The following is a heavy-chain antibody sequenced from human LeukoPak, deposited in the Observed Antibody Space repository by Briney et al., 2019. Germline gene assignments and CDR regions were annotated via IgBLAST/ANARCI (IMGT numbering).Heavy chain of an antibody. CDR2: ISGSSSNI. D-gene: IGHD3-22*01. CDR3: ARVGDYDSSGYYAHFDY. J-gene: IGHJ4*02. Sequence: TGGSLRLSCVVSGFTFSSYSMNWVRQAPGKGLEWVSYISGSSSNIYYADSVKGRFTISRDNAKNSLYLQMNSLRAEDTAVYYCARVGDYDSSGYYAHFDYWGQGTLVTVSS. V-gene: IGHV3-48*04. CDR1: GFTFSSYS.